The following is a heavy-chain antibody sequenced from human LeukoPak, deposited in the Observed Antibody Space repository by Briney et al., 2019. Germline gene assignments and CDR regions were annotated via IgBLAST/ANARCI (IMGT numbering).Heavy chain of an antibody. CDR2: IYYSGST. CDR1: GGSISSSSYY. V-gene: IGHV4-39*01. D-gene: IGHD3-22*01. J-gene: IGHJ4*02. CDR3: AIDSSGYYPYFDY. Sequence: SETLSLTCAVYGGSISSSSYYWGWIRQPPGKGLEWIGSIYYSGSTYYNPSLTSRVTISVDTSKNQFSLKLSSVTAADTAVYYCAIDSSGYYPYFDYWGQGTLVTVSS.